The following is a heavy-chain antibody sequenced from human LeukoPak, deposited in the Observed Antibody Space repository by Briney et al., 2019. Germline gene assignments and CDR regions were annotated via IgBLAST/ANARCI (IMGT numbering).Heavy chain of an antibody. D-gene: IGHD2-15*01. CDR1: GYSFTSYW. CDR2: IYPGDSDT. V-gene: IGHV5-51*01. Sequence: GESLKISCKGSGYSFTSYWIGRGRQMPGKGLEWMGIIYPGDSDTRYSPSFQVQVTHSAEKSISTAHRQWSSLKASDTAMYYCARHVVVAATYNWFDPWGQGTLVTVSS. J-gene: IGHJ5*02. CDR3: ARHVVVAATYNWFDP.